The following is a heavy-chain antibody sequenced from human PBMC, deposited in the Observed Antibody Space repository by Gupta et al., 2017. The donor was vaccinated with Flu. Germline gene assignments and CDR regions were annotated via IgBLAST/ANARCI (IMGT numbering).Heavy chain of an antibody. CDR3: ARMSYSDYVRVLYFDL. D-gene: IGHD4-17*01. V-gene: IGHV1-8*01. J-gene: IGHJ2*01. Sequence: TRQGLEWLGWMNPNSGNTGYAQKFQGRVTMTRNTSISTAYMELSSLRSVDTAVYYCARMSYSDYVRVLYFDLWGRGTLVTVSS. CDR2: MNPNSGNT.